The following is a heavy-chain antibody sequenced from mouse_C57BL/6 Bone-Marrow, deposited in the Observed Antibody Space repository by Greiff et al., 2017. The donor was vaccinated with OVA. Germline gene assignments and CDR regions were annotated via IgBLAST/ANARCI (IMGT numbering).Heavy chain of an antibody. D-gene: IGHD1-1*01. CDR2: IYPGSGST. V-gene: IGHV1-55*01. CDR3: ARWRNYYGSFAY. Sequence: QVQLQQSGAELVKPGASVKMSCKASGYTFTSYWITWVKQRPGQGLEWIGDIYPGSGSTNYNEKFKSKATLTVDTSSSTAYMQLSSLTSEDSAVYYCARWRNYYGSFAYWGQGTLVTVSA. J-gene: IGHJ3*01. CDR1: GYTFTSYW.